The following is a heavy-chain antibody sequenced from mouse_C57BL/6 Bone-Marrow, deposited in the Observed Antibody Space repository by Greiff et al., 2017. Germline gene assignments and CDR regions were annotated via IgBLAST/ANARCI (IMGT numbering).Heavy chain of an antibody. CDR3: ARSYGSRPSDY. D-gene: IGHD1-1*01. V-gene: IGHV1-52*01. Sequence: VQLQQPGAELVRPGSSVKLSCKASGYTFTSYWMHWVKQRPIQGLEWIGNIDPSDSETHYNQKFKDKATLTVDKSSSTAYMQLSSLTSEDSAVYYCARSYGSRPSDYWGQGTTLTVSS. CDR1: GYTFTSYW. CDR2: IDPSDSET. J-gene: IGHJ2*01.